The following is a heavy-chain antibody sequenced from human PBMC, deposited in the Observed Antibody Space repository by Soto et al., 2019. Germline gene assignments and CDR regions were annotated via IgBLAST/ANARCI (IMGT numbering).Heavy chain of an antibody. CDR3: AKGLEVGVLHYGMHV. V-gene: IGHV3-7*01. J-gene: IGHJ6*02. Sequence: EVHLEESGGGLVQPGGSLRLSCAASGFTFSSYWMNWVRQAPGKGLEWVANINQDGSDYNLVASVKGRFTISRDNAKNSLFLQMSSLRAEDTAVFYCAKGLEVGVLHYGMHVWGQGTTVTVSS. CDR1: GFTFSSYW. CDR2: INQDGSDY. D-gene: IGHD3-16*01.